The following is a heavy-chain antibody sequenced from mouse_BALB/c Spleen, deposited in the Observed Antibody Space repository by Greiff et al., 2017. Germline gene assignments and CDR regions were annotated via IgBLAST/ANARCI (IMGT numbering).Heavy chain of an antibody. D-gene: IGHD2-1*01. J-gene: IGHJ4*01. CDR3: ARHSYGNYEGFYYYAMDY. V-gene: IGHV5-6-2*01. CDR1: GFTFSSYY. CDR2: INSNGGST. Sequence: EVKLVESGGGLVKLGGSLKLSCAASGFTFSSYYMSWVRQTPEKRLELVAAINSNGGSTYYPDTVKGRFTISRDNAKNTLYLQMSSLKSEDTALYYCARHSYGNYEGFYYYAMDYWGQGTSVTVSS.